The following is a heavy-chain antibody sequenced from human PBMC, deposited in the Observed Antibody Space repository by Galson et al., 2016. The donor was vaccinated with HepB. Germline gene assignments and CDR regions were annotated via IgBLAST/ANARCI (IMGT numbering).Heavy chain of an antibody. Sequence: SLRLSCAASEFTFSSDAMSWVRQAPEKGLEWVSGISASGAGTYYADSVKGRFTISRDNFKNTLYLQMNSLRAEDTAVYYCAKEISVAGVNGLPSDYWGQGTLATVSS. CDR1: EFTFSSDA. D-gene: IGHD6-19*01. CDR2: ISASGAGT. V-gene: IGHV3-23*01. J-gene: IGHJ4*02. CDR3: AKEISVAGVNGLPSDY.